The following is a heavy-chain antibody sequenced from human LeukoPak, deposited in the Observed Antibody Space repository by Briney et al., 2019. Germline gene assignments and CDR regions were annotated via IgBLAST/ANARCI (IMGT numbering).Heavy chain of an antibody. Sequence: SETLSLTCTVSGGSISSNNCYWGWIRQPPGKGLEWIGTISYSGNTWYNTFLKSRVTMSVDTSKNQFFLKLSSVTAADTAWYFWTRTIVSSGWFVSYYGMAVWGQGTTVTVSS. V-gene: IGHV4-39*01. CDR1: GGSISSNNCY. CDR2: ISYSGNT. D-gene: IGHD6-19*01. CDR3: TRTIVSSGWFVSYYGMAV. J-gene: IGHJ6*02.